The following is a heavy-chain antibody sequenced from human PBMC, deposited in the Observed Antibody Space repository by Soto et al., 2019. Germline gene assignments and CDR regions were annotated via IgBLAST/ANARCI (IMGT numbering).Heavy chain of an antibody. V-gene: IGHV1-18*01. CDR2: ISAYTGNT. J-gene: IGHJ6*02. CDR1: GYTSTNYG. CDR3: ASSTGTPLNYYYHYGMDV. Sequence: ASVKVSCKASGYTSTNYGISWVRQAPGQGLEWMGWISAYTGNTKYSQKLQARVTMTTDTSTSTAYMELRSLRSDDTAIYYCASSTGTPLNYYYHYGMDVCGQGTTVTVSS. D-gene: IGHD1-1*01.